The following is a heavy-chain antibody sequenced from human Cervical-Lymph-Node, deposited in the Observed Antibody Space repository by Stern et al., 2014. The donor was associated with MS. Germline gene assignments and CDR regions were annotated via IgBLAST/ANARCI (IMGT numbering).Heavy chain of an antibody. CDR3: ATDYNY. V-gene: IGHV1-24*01. D-gene: IGHD4-11*01. Sequence: QVQLVQSGAEVKKPGASVKVSCKVSGYPLAEFSMHWVRPAPGKGLEWMGNFDPEDGETVYSQSFQGRLTLTEDTSTDTAYMELSSLRSEDTAVYYCATDYNYWGQGTLVTVSS. CDR1: GYPLAEFS. CDR2: FDPEDGET. J-gene: IGHJ4*02.